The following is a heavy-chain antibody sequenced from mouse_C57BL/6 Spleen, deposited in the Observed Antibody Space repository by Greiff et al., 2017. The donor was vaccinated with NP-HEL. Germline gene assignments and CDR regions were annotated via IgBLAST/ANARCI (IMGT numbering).Heavy chain of an antibody. Sequence: QVQLKESGAELVKPGASVKLSCKASGYTFTEYTIHWVKQRSGQGLEWIGWFYPGSGSIKYNEKFKDKATLTADKSSSTVYMELSRLTSEDSAVYFCARHEDNYGSIEGYFDYWGQGTTLTVSS. CDR2: FYPGSGSI. CDR1: GYTFTEYT. CDR3: ARHEDNYGSIEGYFDY. J-gene: IGHJ2*01. D-gene: IGHD1-1*01. V-gene: IGHV1-62-2*01.